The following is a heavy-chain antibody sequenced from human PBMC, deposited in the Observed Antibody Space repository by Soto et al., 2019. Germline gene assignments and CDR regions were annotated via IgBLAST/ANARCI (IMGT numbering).Heavy chain of an antibody. Sequence: GGSLRLSCAASRFTFSSYWMSWFRQAPGKGLEWVANIKQDGSEENYVDSVKGRFTISRDNAKNALYLQMNSLRVEDTAVYYCAREIAARLWGKGTTVTVSS. V-gene: IGHV3-7*01. CDR3: AREIAARL. D-gene: IGHD6-6*01. CDR1: RFTFSSYW. CDR2: IKQDGSEE. J-gene: IGHJ6*04.